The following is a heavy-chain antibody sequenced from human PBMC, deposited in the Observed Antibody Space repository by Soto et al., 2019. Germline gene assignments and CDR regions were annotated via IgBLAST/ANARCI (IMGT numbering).Heavy chain of an antibody. CDR1: GGSISPYY. J-gene: IGHJ6*03. Sequence: QVQLQESGPGLVKPSETLSLTCTVSGGSISPYYWSWIRQPPGKGLEWIGYVYYSGNTHYNPSLESRVTISVDTSRNRFSLNLTSATAADTAVYYCARKGAAASYAHYYMDVWGRGTAVTVSS. CDR2: VYYSGNT. D-gene: IGHD6-13*01. V-gene: IGHV4-59*01. CDR3: ARKGAAASYAHYYMDV.